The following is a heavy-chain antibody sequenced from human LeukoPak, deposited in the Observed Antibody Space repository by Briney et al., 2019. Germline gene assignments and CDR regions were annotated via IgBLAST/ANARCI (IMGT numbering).Heavy chain of an antibody. CDR2: FDPEDGET. Sequence: ASVEVSCKVSGYTLTELSMHWVRQAPGKGLEWMGGFDPEDGETIYAQKFQGRVTMTEDTSIDTAYMELSSLRSEDTAVYYCARVPYCSNGICYTHYYCDYWGQGTLVTVSS. CDR1: GYTLTELS. D-gene: IGHD2-8*01. V-gene: IGHV1-24*01. J-gene: IGHJ4*02. CDR3: ARVPYCSNGICYTHYYCDY.